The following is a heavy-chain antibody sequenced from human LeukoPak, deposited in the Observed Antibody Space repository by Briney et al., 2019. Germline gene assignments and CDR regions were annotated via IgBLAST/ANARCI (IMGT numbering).Heavy chain of an antibody. J-gene: IGHJ6*02. Sequence: SETLSLTCTVSGGSIGSGGYYWSWIRQHPGKGLEWIGYIYYSGSTYYNPSLKSRVTISVDTSKNQFSLKLSSVTAADTAVYYCARDYYHNYYDSSGYYSFYYYYGMDVWGQGTTVTVSS. V-gene: IGHV4-31*03. CDR2: IYYSGST. CDR1: GGSIGSGGYY. D-gene: IGHD3-22*01. CDR3: ARDYYHNYYDSSGYYSFYYYYGMDV.